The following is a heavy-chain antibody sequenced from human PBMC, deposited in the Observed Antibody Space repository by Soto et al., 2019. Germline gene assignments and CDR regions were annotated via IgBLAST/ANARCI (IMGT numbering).Heavy chain of an antibody. D-gene: IGHD3-22*01. CDR3: ARDTYYYDSSGYPRGYYFDY. CDR2: INYSGST. J-gene: IGHJ4*02. Sequence: QVQLQESGPGLVKPSQTLSLTCTVSGGSISSGGYYWSWIRQHPGKGLEWMGYINYSGSTYYNPSLKRRVTISVDSSKHQFSMKLSSVTAAETAVYYCARDTYYYDSSGYPRGYYFDYWGQGTLVTVSS. CDR1: GGSISSGGYY. V-gene: IGHV4-31*03.